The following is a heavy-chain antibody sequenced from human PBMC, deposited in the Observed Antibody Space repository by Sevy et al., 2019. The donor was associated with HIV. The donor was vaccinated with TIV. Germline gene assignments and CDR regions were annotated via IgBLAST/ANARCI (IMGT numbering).Heavy chain of an antibody. J-gene: IGHJ4*02. Sequence: GGSLRLSCAASGFTFSSYAMSWVRQAPEKGLEWVSAISGSGGSTYYADSVKGRFTISRDNSKNTLYLQMNSLRAEDTAVYYCAKVPMIVVVIDPTFDYWGQGTLVTVSS. D-gene: IGHD3-22*01. CDR3: AKVPMIVVVIDPTFDY. V-gene: IGHV3-23*01. CDR2: ISGSGGST. CDR1: GFTFSSYA.